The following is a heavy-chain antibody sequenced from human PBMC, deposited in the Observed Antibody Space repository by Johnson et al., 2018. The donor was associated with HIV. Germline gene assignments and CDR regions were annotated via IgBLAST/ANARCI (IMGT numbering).Heavy chain of an antibody. CDR1: GFTVSSNE. Sequence: VQLVESGGGVVQPGGSLRLSCAASGFTVSSNEMSWVRQAPGKGLEWVSAISGSGGSTYYADSVKGRFTISRDNSKNTLYLQMNSLRAEDTAVYYCAKDRRASDPRGAFDIWGQGTMVTVSS. CDR3: AKDRRASDPRGAFDI. V-gene: IGHV3-23*04. CDR2: ISGSGGST. J-gene: IGHJ3*02.